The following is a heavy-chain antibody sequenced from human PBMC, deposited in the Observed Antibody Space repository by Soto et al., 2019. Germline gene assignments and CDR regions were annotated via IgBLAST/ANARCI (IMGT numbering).Heavy chain of an antibody. CDR1: GFKSDSYV. CDR3: VTDVVLVAATDC. D-gene: IGHD2-15*01. CDR2: ISSDGSFE. V-gene: IGHV3-30*03. Sequence: GGSLRLSCVISGFKSDSYVIHWVRQTPGKGLQWVAAISSDGSFEHYIDSLKGRVTFSRDNSKNTLYPQMNSLRTEDTALSYCVTDVVLVAATDCWGQGTLVTVSS. J-gene: IGHJ4*02.